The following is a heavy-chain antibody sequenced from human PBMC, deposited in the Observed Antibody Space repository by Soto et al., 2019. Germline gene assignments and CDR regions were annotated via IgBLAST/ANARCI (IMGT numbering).Heavy chain of an antibody. D-gene: IGHD3-9*01. J-gene: IGHJ4*01. V-gene: IGHV3-33*01. CDR2: IWYDGSNK. Sequence: QVQLVESGGGVVQPGRSLRLSCAASGFTFSSYGMHWVRQAPGKGLEWVAVIWYDGSNKYYADSVKGRFTISRDNSKDXXYLQMNSLRAEDTAVYYCARDLGDILTGYLGGTDYWGQGTLVTVSS. CDR3: ARDLGDILTGYLGGTDY. CDR1: GFTFSSYG.